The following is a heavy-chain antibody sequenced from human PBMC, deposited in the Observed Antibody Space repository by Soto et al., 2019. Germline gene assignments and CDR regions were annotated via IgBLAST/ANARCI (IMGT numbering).Heavy chain of an antibody. CDR2: ITWNSGSI. Sequence: EVQLVESGGGLVQPGRSLKLSCAASGFTFHDYAMHWVRQGQGKGLEWVSGITWNSGSIDYADSVKGRFTISSDNAKNSLYLQMNSLRPEDTALYYFAKYIREYSSGWTYFDYWGHGTLVTVSS. CDR1: GFTFHDYA. V-gene: IGHV3-9*01. J-gene: IGHJ4*01. CDR3: AKYIREYSSGWTYFDY. D-gene: IGHD6-19*01.